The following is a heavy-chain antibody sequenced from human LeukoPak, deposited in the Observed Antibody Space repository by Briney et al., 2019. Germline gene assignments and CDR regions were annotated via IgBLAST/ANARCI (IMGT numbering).Heavy chain of an antibody. V-gene: IGHV1-18*01. CDR1: GYTFTSYG. CDR3: ARSPIAAAGTGYYYMDV. CDR2: ISAYNGNT. Sequence: PAASVKVSCKASGYTFTSYGISWVRQAPGQGLEWMGWISAYNGNTNYAQKLQGRVTMTTDTSTSTAYMELRSLRSGDTAVYYCARSPIAAAGTGYYYMDVWGKGTTVTVSS. D-gene: IGHD6-13*01. J-gene: IGHJ6*03.